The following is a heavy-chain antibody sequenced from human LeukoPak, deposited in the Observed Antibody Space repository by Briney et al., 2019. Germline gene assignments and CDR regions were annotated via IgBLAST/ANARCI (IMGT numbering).Heavy chain of an antibody. CDR3: ARGTLYSGWSYYFDY. CDR1: GGSISLSYYY. V-gene: IGHV4-39*07. D-gene: IGHD6-19*01. Sequence: PSETLSLTCSVSGGSISLSYYYWGWIRQPPGKALEWIGSVYYSGTTSYNPSLKSRVTVSVDMSKNHFSLRLSSVTAADTAMYYCARGTLYSGWSYYFDYWGQGSQVTVSS. CDR2: VYYSGTT. J-gene: IGHJ4*02.